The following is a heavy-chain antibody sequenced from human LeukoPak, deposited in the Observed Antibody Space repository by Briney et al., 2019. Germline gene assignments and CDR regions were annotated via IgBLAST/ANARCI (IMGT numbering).Heavy chain of an antibody. Sequence: GGSLRLSCSASGFTFSSYAMRWVRQAPGKGLEYVSGISSNGGSTNYEDSVKGRFTISRDNSKNTSYLQMSSLRTEDTAVYYCVRGHSSSSNYFDYWGQGSLVTVSS. V-gene: IGHV3-64D*09. CDR2: ISSNGGST. J-gene: IGHJ4*02. CDR3: VRGHSSSSNYFDY. CDR1: GFTFSSYA. D-gene: IGHD6-6*01.